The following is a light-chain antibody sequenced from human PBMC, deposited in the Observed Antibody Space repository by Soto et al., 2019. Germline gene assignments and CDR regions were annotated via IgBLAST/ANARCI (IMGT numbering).Light chain of an antibody. CDR1: SNDVGSYNV. V-gene: IGLV2-23*02. CDR2: EVN. CDR3: CSYAGDSTWV. Sequence: QSALTQPASVSGSRGQSITISCTGTSNDVGSYNVVSWYQQHPGKAPKLLIYEVNKRPSGVSNRISGSKSGNTASLTISGLQAEDEGDYHCCSYAGDSTWVFGGGTKLPVL. J-gene: IGLJ3*02.